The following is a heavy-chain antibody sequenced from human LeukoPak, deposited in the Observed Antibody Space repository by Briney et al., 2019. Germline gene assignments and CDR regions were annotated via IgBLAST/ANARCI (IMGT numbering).Heavy chain of an antibody. CDR3: AKAEAGTRGWFDP. CDR2: TYYRSTWYN. V-gene: IGHV6-1*01. Sequence: SQTLSLTCAVSGDSVSSNSAAWNWIRQSPSRCLEWLGRTYYRSTWYNDYAVSVKSRITITPDTSKNQFSLQLNSVTPEDTAVYYCAKAEAGTRGWFDPWGQGTLVTVSS. CDR1: GDSVSSNSAA. J-gene: IGHJ5*02. D-gene: IGHD6-13*01.